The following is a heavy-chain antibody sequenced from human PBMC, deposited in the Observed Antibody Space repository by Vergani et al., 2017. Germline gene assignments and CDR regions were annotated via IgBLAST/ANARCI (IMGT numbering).Heavy chain of an antibody. J-gene: IGHJ6*02. V-gene: IGHV4-61*02. CDR2: FYTGGGT. CDR3: ARDPLYSTTWPFLLLDMDV. CDR1: GGSISSGSYY. D-gene: IGHD6-13*01. Sequence: QVQLQESGPGLVRPSQTLSLTCTVSGGSISSGSYYWSWFRQPAGKGLEWIGRFYTGGGTSYNPSLKSRVSISVDTSKHPFSLQLSSVPAADTAVYYCARDPLYSTTWPFLLLDMDVWGQGTTVTVSS.